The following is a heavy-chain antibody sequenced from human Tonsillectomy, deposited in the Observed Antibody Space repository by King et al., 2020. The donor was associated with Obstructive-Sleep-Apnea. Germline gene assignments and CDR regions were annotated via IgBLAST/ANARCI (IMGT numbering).Heavy chain of an antibody. D-gene: IGHD3-10*01. CDR1: GFSVSSYN. CDR2: MSSSTRYV. CDR3: TRDISGGEDV. V-gene: IGHV3-21*01. Sequence: VQLVESGGGLVKPGGSLRLCCAASGFSVSSYNMNWVRQAPGKGLEWVSFMSSSTRYVYYADSVEGRFTISRDNTKNSLYLQMNSLRAEDTGVYYCTRDISGGEDVWGQGTTVTVSS. J-gene: IGHJ6*02.